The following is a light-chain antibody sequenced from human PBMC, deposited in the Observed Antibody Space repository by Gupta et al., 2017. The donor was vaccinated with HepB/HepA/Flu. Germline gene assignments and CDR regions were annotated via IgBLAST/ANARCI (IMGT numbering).Light chain of an antibody. CDR1: QSISTW. Sequence: TQMTQSPSTLSASVGDRVTITCRASQSISTWLAWYQQKSGKAPKLLIYKASNLQSGVPSRVSGSGSGTEFTLTINSLQPDDSATYYCQQYNNSFGQGTKVEIK. CDR3: QQYNNS. V-gene: IGKV1-5*03. J-gene: IGKJ1*01. CDR2: KAS.